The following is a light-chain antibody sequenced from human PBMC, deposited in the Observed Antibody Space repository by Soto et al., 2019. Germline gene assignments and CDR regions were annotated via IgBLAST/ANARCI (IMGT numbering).Light chain of an antibody. V-gene: IGLV2-14*03. Sequence: QSALTQPASVSGSPGQSITISCTGTSSDVGDYDYVSWYQQHPGKAPKIIIYDVSNRPSGVSNRFSGSKSGNTASLSISGLQAEDEAEYYCSSYTSINFGVFGTGTKVTVL. CDR2: DVS. CDR3: SSYTSINFGV. J-gene: IGLJ1*01. CDR1: SSDVGDYDY.